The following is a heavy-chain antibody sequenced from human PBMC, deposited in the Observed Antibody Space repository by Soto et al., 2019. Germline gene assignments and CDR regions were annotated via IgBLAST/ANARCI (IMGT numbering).Heavy chain of an antibody. CDR3: TIESYDILTGYYF. J-gene: IGHJ4*02. CDR1: GFTFSNAW. CDR2: IKSHTDGGTT. Sequence: EVQLVESGGGLVKPGGSLRLSCAASGFTFSNAWMSWVRQAPGKGLEWVGRIKSHTDGGTTDYAAPVKGRFTISSDDSKNTLYLHMNSLTTQDTAVYYCTIESYDILTGYYFWGQGTLVTVSS. D-gene: IGHD3-9*01. V-gene: IGHV3-15*01.